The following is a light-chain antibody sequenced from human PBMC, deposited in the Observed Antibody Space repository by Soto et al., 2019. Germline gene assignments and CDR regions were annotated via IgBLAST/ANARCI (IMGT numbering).Light chain of an antibody. Sequence: EIVMTQSPATLSVSPGDRATLSCRASQSVSSSLAWYQQKPGLPPRLLIYGASTRATGIPARFSGSGSGTEFTLTISNLQSEDFAVYFCQQYNNWPLTFGGGTKVEI. CDR3: QQYNNWPLT. CDR2: GAS. CDR1: QSVSSS. V-gene: IGKV3-15*01. J-gene: IGKJ4*01.